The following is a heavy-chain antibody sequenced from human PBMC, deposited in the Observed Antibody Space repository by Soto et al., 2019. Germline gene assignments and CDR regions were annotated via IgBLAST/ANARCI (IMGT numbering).Heavy chain of an antibody. Sequence: HPGGSLRLSCTASGFTFGDYAMSWFRQAPGKGLEWVGFIRSKAYGGTTEYAASVKGRFTISRDDSKSIAYLQMNSLKTEDTAVYYCTRDHPTAATVTTGSHLHYWGQGTLVTVSS. D-gene: IGHD4-17*01. CDR2: IRSKAYGGTT. CDR1: GFTFGDYA. CDR3: TRDHPTAATVTTGSHLHY. V-gene: IGHV3-49*03. J-gene: IGHJ4*02.